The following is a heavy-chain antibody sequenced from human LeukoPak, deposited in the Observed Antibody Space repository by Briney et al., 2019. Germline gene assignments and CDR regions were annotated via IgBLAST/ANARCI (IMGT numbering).Heavy chain of an antibody. CDR2: ILPDGRDT. V-gene: IGHV1-2*02. CDR3: SGRYGPGPV. Sequence: GASVKVSCKASGYTFAAHHIHWVRQAPGQGLEWMGWILPDGRDTKYSQKFQDRMTLTTDTSTNTAYMGLSRLKPDDTAVYYCSGRYGPGPVWGQGTLISASP. D-gene: IGHD3-10*01. J-gene: IGHJ4*02. CDR1: GYTFAAHH.